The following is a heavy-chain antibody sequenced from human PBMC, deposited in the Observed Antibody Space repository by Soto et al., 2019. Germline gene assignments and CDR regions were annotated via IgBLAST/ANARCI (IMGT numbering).Heavy chain of an antibody. CDR1: GISFDDYA. V-gene: IGHV3-9*01. D-gene: IGHD2-8*01. J-gene: IGHJ4*02. CDR2: INWDSGDI. CDR3: AKDTAPGFYDANGHLDY. Sequence: PGGSLSLSCVVSGISFDDYAMHWVRQAPGKGLEWVSGINWDSGDIGYADSVKGRFTISRDNAKNSLYLQMNSLKTEDTALYYCAKDTAPGFYDANGHLDYWGQGTPVTVSS.